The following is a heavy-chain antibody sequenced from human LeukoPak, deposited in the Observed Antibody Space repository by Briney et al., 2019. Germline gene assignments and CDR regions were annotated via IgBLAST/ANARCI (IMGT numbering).Heavy chain of an antibody. CDR2: IYYSGST. J-gene: IGHJ5*02. Sequence: PSETLSLTCTVSGGSISSSSYYWGWIRQPPGKGLEWIGSIYYSGSTYYNPSLKSRVTISVDTSKNQFSLKLSSVTAADTAVYYCARHHRRITMVRGAEWDNWFDPWGQGTLVTVSS. CDR1: GGSISSSSYY. V-gene: IGHV4-39*01. D-gene: IGHD3-10*01. CDR3: ARHHRRITMVRGAEWDNWFDP.